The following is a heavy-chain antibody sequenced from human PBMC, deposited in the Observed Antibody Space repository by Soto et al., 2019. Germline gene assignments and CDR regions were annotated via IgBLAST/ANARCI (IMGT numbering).Heavy chain of an antibody. J-gene: IGHJ6*02. D-gene: IGHD3-22*01. Sequence: GGSLRLSCAASGFTFSSYSMNWVRQAPGKGLEWVSSISSSSSYIYYADSVKGRFTISRDNAKNSLYLQMNSLRAEDTDVYYCARGYYESSGYYRYGRDGMDVWGQGTMVTVSS. V-gene: IGHV3-21*01. CDR2: ISSSSSYI. CDR1: GFTFSSYS. CDR3: ARGYYESSGYYRYGRDGMDV.